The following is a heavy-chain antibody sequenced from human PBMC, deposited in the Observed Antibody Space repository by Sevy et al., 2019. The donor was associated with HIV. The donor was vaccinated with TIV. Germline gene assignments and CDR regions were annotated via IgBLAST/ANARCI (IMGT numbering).Heavy chain of an antibody. CDR3: ARGTTVTTYNYYYYYYMDV. CDR1: GFTFSDYY. D-gene: IGHD4-17*01. Sequence: GGSLRLSCAASGFTFSDYYMSWIRQAPGKGLEWVSYISSSGSTIYYADSVKGRFTISRDNAKNSLYLQMNSLRAEDTAVYYCARGTTVTTYNYYYYYYMDVWGKRTTVTVSS. V-gene: IGHV3-11*04. CDR2: ISSSGSTI. J-gene: IGHJ6*03.